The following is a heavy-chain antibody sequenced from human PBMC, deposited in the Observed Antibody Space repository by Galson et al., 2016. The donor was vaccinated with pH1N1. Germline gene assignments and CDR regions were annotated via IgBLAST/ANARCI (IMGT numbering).Heavy chain of an antibody. CDR2: INPIFGTP. CDR1: GGTLSSNG. V-gene: IGHV1-69*06. J-gene: IGHJ6*03. CDR3: ARPGAGRAVLRHYYYYMDV. D-gene: IGHD6-19*01. Sequence: SVKVSCKASGGTLSSNGISWVRQAPGQGLEWVGGINPIFGTPNYAQKFQGRVTISADKSTSTAYMELSSLIFDDTAVYYCARPGAGRAVLRHYYYYMDVWGKGTTVTVSS.